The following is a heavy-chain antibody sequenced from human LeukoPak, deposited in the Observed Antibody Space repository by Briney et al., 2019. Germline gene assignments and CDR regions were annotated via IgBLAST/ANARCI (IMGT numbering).Heavy chain of an antibody. Sequence: GGSLRLSCAASGFTFSSYGMHWVRQAPGKGLEWVAVIWYDGSNKYYADSVKGRFTIPRDNSKNTLYLQMNSLRAEDTAVYYCARGVITIFGVGYYFDYWGQGTLVTVSS. CDR1: GFTFSSYG. D-gene: IGHD3-3*01. CDR2: IWYDGSNK. J-gene: IGHJ4*02. V-gene: IGHV3-33*01. CDR3: ARGVITIFGVGYYFDY.